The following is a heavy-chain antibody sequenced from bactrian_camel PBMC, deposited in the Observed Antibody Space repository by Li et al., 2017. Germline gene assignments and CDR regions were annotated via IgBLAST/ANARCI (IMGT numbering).Heavy chain of an antibody. CDR3: AASNLVVHDPNVFRGPSYRF. CDR1: GFVFSDYF. Sequence: VQLVESGGGLVQPGGSLRLSCTASGFVFSDYFMSWVRQAPGKGLEWVPLITSSGGTPLYADSVKGRFTISRDNAKPAAYLQMNNLQPEDTAMYYCAASNLVVHDPNVFRGPSYRFWGQGTQVTVS. CDR2: ITSSGGTP. J-gene: IGHJ4*01. V-gene: IGHV3S40*01. D-gene: IGHD3*01.